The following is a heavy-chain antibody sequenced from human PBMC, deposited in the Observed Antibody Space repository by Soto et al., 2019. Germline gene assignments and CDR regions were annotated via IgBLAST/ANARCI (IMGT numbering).Heavy chain of an antibody. J-gene: IGHJ6*02. CDR3: TTSRRGILMVYGFGRMEV. CDR1: GFTVNSHA. D-gene: IGHD2-8*01. Sequence: GGSLRLSCAASGFTVNSHAISWVRQAPGKXLEWVASISGTGDGTYYGDSVKGRFTISRDSSSSTLYLQMNNLRGEDTAVYFCTTSRRGILMVYGFGRMEVWGQGSTVSVSS. V-gene: IGHV3-23*01. CDR2: ISGTGDGT.